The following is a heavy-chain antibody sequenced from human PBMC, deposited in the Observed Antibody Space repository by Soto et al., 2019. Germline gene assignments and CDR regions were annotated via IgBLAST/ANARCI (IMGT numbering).Heavy chain of an antibody. CDR2: IIPIVGTA. CDR1: GGTFSSYA. D-gene: IGHD2-8*01. Sequence: SVKVSCKASGGTFSSYAISWVRQAPGQGLEWMGGIIPIVGTANYAQKFQGRVTMTGDESTSTAYMELSSLRSEDTAVYYCARDSVPYCTNGVCYFDYWGQGTPVTVSS. V-gene: IGHV1-69*13. J-gene: IGHJ4*02. CDR3: ARDSVPYCTNGVCYFDY.